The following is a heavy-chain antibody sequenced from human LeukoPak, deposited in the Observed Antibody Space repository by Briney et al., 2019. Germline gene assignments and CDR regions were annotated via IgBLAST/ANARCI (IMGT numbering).Heavy chain of an antibody. D-gene: IGHD3-22*01. Sequence: PGGSLRLSCAASGFSVGANFMSWVRQAPGKGLEWLSVIYSGGATLYADSVKGRFTISRDMLKHTLFLQMNSVRAENRGVCYCARDRGYYDRSGYFYDSNWGQGTLVTVSS. J-gene: IGHJ4*02. CDR3: ARDRGYYDRSGYFYDSN. V-gene: IGHV3-66*01. CDR2: IYSGGAT. CDR1: GFSVGANF.